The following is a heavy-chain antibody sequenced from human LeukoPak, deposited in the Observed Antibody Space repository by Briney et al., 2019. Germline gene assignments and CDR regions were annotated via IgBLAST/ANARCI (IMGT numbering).Heavy chain of an antibody. V-gene: IGHV4-30-4*01. CDR3: ARDEIPLAYCGDDCYSGNY. D-gene: IGHD2-21*02. Sequence: SETLSLTCTVSGGSISSGDYYWSWIRQPPGKGLEWIGYIYYSGSTYYNPSLKSRVTISVDTSKNQFSLKLSSVTAADTAVYYCARDEIPLAYCGDDCYSGNYWGQGTLVTVSS. CDR2: IYYSGST. J-gene: IGHJ4*02. CDR1: GGSISSGDYY.